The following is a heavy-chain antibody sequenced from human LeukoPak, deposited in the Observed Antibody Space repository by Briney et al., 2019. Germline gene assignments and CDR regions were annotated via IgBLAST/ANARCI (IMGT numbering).Heavy chain of an antibody. D-gene: IGHD6-13*01. J-gene: IGHJ4*02. V-gene: IGHV2-5*01. CDR1: GFSLSTSGVG. CDR3: ARIRPSIGSSWYYFDY. Sequence: SGPTLVKPTQTLTLTCTFSGFSLSTSGVGVGRIRQPPGKALDWLALIYWNDDKRFSPSLTSRLTVTKDTSKNQVVLTMTNMDSVDTATYYCARIRPSIGSSWYYFDYWGQGTLVTVSS. CDR2: IYWNDDK.